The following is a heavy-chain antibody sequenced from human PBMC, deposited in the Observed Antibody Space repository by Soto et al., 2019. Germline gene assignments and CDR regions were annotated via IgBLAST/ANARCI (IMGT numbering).Heavy chain of an antibody. V-gene: IGHV3-21*01. CDR1: GFTFSSYV. CDR3: ARSSTSGDV. D-gene: IGHD2-2*01. CDR2: INTNGGTR. J-gene: IGHJ6*02. Sequence: GGSLRLSCAASGFTFSSYVMNWVRQAPGKGLEWVSSINTNGGTRYYADSVRGRFTISRDSAQSSLYLHMNSLRADDTAVYYCARSSTSGDVWGQGTTVTVSS.